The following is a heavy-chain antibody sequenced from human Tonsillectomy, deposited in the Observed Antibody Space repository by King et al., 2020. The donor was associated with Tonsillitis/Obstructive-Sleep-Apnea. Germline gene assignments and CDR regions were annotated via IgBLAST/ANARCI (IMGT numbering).Heavy chain of an antibody. CDR1: GYTFATYT. D-gene: IGHD6-13*01. J-gene: IGHJ4*02. CDR2: INAGNGYT. CDR3: ARARTSSWYEFHY. Sequence: VQLVESGAEVKKPGASVKVSCKASGYTFATYTLHWVRQAPGQTLQWMGWINAGNGYTRYSQNFQGRLTITRDTSASTAYMELNSLRSEDTAVYYCARARTSSWYEFHYWGQGTLVTVSS. V-gene: IGHV1-3*01.